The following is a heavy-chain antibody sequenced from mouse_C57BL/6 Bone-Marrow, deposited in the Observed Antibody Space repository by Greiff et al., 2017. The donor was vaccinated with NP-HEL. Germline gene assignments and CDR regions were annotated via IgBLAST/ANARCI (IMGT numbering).Heavy chain of an antibody. Sequence: EVKLQESGGGLVQPGGSLKLSCAASGFTFSDYGMAWVRQAPRKGPEWVAFISNLAYSIYYADTVTGRFTISSENAKNTLYLEMSSLRSEDTAMYYCARHSLCYAMDYWGQGTSVTVSS. CDR1: GFTFSDYG. CDR2: ISNLAYSI. D-gene: IGHD1-1*02. V-gene: IGHV5-15*01. J-gene: IGHJ4*01. CDR3: ARHSLCYAMDY.